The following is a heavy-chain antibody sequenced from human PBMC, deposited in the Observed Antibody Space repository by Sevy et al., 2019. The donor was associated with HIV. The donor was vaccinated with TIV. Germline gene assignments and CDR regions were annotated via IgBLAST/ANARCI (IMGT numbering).Heavy chain of an antibody. CDR1: GGSISSYF. V-gene: IGHV4-59*01. D-gene: IGHD1-1*01. J-gene: IGHJ4*02. CDR2: IYFTGNT. Sequence: SETPSLTCSVSGGSISSYFWTWVRQSPGKGLEWIGNIYFTGNTDYSPSLKSRVTLSLDTSKSQFSLTLKSVTAADTAIYFCARDSTTRPRVLDYWGQGTLVTVSS. CDR3: ARDSTTRPRVLDY.